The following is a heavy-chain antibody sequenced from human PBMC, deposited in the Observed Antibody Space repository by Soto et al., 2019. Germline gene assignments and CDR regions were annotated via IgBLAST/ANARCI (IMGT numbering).Heavy chain of an antibody. Sequence: GGSLRLSCAATGFTFSSYEMNWVRQAPGKGLEWVSYISSSVSTIYYADSVKGRFTISRDNAKNSLYLQMNSLRAEDTAVYYCARAFWSGYYKLPYGMEVWGKGTTVTVSS. CDR1: GFTFSSYE. D-gene: IGHD3-3*01. CDR2: ISSSVSTI. J-gene: IGHJ6*04. V-gene: IGHV3-48*03. CDR3: ARAFWSGYYKLPYGMEV.